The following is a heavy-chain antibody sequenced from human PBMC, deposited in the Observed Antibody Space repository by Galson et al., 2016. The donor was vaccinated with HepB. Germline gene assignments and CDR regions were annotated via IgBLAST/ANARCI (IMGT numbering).Heavy chain of an antibody. CDR3: ARDGSYCGGDCYSFHYGLDV. J-gene: IGHJ6*02. Sequence: SLRLSCAVSGFTFGSYSMNWVRQAPGKGLEWVSYISSTSNTIFYADSVQGRFTISRDNAKNSLYLQTNSLRDEDTAVYYCARDGSYCGGDCYSFHYGLDVWGQGTTVTVSS. CDR1: GFTFGSYS. CDR2: ISSTSNTI. D-gene: IGHD2-21*02. V-gene: IGHV3-48*02.